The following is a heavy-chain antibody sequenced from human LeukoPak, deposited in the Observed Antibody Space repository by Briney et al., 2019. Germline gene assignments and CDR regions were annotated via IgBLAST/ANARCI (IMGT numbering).Heavy chain of an antibody. CDR2: IYYSGST. CDR3: ARVVGSYCFDC. CDR1: GGSISSYY. Sequence: SETLSLTCTVSGGSISSYYWSWIRQPPGKGLEWIGYIYYSGSTNYNPSLKSRVTISVDTSENQFSLKLGSVTAADTAVYYCARVVGSYCFDCWGQGTLVTVSS. J-gene: IGHJ4*02. D-gene: IGHD1-26*01. V-gene: IGHV4-59*01.